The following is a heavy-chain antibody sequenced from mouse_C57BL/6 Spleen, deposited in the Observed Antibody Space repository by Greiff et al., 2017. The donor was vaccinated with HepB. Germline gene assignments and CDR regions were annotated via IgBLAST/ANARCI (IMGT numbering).Heavy chain of an antibody. D-gene: IGHD1-1*01. J-gene: IGHJ2*01. CDR2: ISSGGSYT. CDR3: ARHKVSYGSSYAFDY. Sequence: EVQGVESGGDLVKPGGSLKLSCAASGFTFSSYGMSWVRQTPDKRLEWVATISSGGSYTYYPDSVKGRFTISRDNAKNTLYLQMSSLKSEDTAMYYCARHKVSYGSSYAFDYWGQGTTLTVSS. CDR1: GFTFSSYG. V-gene: IGHV5-6*01.